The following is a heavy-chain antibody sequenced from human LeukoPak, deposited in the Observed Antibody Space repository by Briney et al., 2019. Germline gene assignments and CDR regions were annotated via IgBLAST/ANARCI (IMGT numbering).Heavy chain of an antibody. Sequence: PGGSLRLSCAASGFTFSTYAMNWVRQAPGKGLEWVAVISYDGSNKYYAGSVKGRFTISRDNSKNTLYLQMNSLRAEDTAVYYCARGGAASYYYYMDVWGKGTTVTVSS. CDR3: ARGGAASYYYYMDV. CDR2: ISYDGSNK. D-gene: IGHD6-13*01. CDR1: GFTFSTYA. J-gene: IGHJ6*03. V-gene: IGHV3-30*01.